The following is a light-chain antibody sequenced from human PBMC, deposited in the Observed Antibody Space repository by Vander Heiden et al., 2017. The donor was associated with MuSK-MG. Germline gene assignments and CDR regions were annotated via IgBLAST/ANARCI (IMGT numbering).Light chain of an antibody. CDR3: QQYNSYLST. V-gene: IGKV1-5*03. CDR1: QSISSW. Sequence: DIQMTQSPSTLSASVGDRVTITCRASQSISSWLAWYQQKPGKAPKLLIYKASSLESGVPSRFSGSGSGTEFTLTISSLQPDDFATYYCQQYNSYLSTFGQGTRLEMK. CDR2: KAS. J-gene: IGKJ2*01.